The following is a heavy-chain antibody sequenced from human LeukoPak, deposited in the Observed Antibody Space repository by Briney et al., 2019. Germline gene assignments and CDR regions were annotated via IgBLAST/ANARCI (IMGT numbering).Heavy chain of an antibody. CDR1: GYTFTDYY. D-gene: IGHD2-8*02. Sequence: ASVKVSCKASGYTFTDYYIHWVRQAPGQGLEWMGWINPNSGGTNYAHKFQGRVTMTSDTSISTVYMDLSSLNSDDTAAYYCARDVGSLVVDYWGQGTLVPVSS. CDR3: ARDVGSLVVDY. CDR2: INPNSGGT. V-gene: IGHV1-2*07. J-gene: IGHJ4*02.